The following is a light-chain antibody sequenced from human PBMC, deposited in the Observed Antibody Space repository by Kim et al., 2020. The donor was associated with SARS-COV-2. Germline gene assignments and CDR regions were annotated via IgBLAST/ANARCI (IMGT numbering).Light chain of an antibody. Sequence: RQPATLTCTGDNNNVGNQGAVWRQQHQGHPPQLLSYRNNNRPSGISERFSASRSGNTASLTITGLQPEDEADYYCSAWASSLSAWVFGGGTQLTVL. CDR3: SAWASSLSAWV. J-gene: IGLJ3*02. CDR2: RNN. CDR1: NNNVGNQG. V-gene: IGLV10-54*04.